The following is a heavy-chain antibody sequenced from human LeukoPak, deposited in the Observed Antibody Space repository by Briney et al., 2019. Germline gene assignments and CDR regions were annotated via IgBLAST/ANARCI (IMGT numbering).Heavy chain of an antibody. D-gene: IGHD3-10*01. CDR1: GFTFSSYS. CDR2: ISSSSSTI. Sequence: GGSLRLSCAASGFTFSSYSMNWVRQAPGKGLEWVSYISSSSSTIYYADSVKGRFTISRDNAKDTLYLEMNSLRAEDTAVYYCAKGLSGTYSPLFDYWGQGTLVTVSS. J-gene: IGHJ4*02. V-gene: IGHV3-48*01. CDR3: AKGLSGTYSPLFDY.